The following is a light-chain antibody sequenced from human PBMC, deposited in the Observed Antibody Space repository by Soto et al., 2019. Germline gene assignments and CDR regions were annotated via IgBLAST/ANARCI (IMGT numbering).Light chain of an antibody. CDR2: DVD. V-gene: IGLV2-11*01. J-gene: IGLJ3*02. CDR1: SSDVGSNNY. CDR3: CSHAGGWV. Sequence: QSALTQPRSVSGSPGQSVTMSCTGTSSDVGSNNYVYWYQQHPGKAPKLLIYDVDKRPSGVPDRFSGSKSGNTASLSISGLQADDEADYYCCSHAGGWVFGGGTKLTVL.